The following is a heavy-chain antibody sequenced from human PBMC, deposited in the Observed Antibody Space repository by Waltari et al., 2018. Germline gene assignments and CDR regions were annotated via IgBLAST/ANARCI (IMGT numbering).Heavy chain of an antibody. CDR3: ACQLSIAAAGTGYFQH. D-gene: IGHD6-13*01. Sequence: QVQLQESGPGLVKPSETLSLTCAVSGYSISSGYYWGWIRQPPGKGLEWIGSIYHSGSTDYNPSLKSRVTISVDTSKNQFSLKLSSVTAADTAVYYCACQLSIAAAGTGYFQHWGQGTLVTVSS. V-gene: IGHV4-38-2*01. CDR2: IYHSGST. CDR1: GYSISSGYY. J-gene: IGHJ1*01.